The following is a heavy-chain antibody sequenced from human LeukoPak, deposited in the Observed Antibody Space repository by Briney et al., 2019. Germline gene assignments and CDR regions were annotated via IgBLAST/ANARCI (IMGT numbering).Heavy chain of an antibody. Sequence: GESLKISCKGSAYSFTSYWIGWMRQMPGKGLEWMGIIYPGDSDTRYSPSFQGQVTIPADKSISTAYLQWSSLKASDTAMYYCARQVVAGTRGWFDPWGQGTLVTVPS. V-gene: IGHV5-51*01. CDR2: IYPGDSDT. CDR1: AYSFTSYW. CDR3: ARQVVAGTRGWFDP. D-gene: IGHD6-19*01. J-gene: IGHJ5*02.